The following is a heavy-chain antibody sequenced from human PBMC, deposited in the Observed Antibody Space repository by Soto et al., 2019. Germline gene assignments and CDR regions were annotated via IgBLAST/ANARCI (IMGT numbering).Heavy chain of an antibody. CDR2: ISGSGTTI. CDR1: GFTFSDQY. D-gene: IGHD3-10*01. CDR3: ASDPYYYASNY. J-gene: IGHJ4*02. V-gene: IGHV3-11*01. Sequence: PVGSLRLSCAASGFTFSDQYMTWIRQAPGKGLEWVSYISGSGTTIYYTDSVKGRFTVSRDNAKKSVYLQMNSLRAEDTAVYYCASDPYYYASNYWGRGTLVTVS.